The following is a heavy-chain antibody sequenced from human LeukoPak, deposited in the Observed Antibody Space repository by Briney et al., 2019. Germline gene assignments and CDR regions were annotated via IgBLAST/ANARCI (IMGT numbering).Heavy chain of an antibody. CDR3: ARDPTVTNGWFDP. J-gene: IGHJ5*02. V-gene: IGHV1-69*13. CDR1: GGTFSSYA. CDR2: IIPIFGTA. Sequence: GASVKVSCKASGGTFSSYAISWVRQAPGQGLEWMGGIIPIFGTANYAQKFQGRVTITADESTSTAYMELSSLRSEDTAVYYCARDPTVTNGWFDPWGQGTLVTVSS. D-gene: IGHD4-17*01.